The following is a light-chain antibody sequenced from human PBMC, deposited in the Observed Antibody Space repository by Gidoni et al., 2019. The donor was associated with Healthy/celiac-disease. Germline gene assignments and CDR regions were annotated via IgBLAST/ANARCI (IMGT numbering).Light chain of an antibody. CDR1: QSVSSSY. V-gene: IGKV3-20*01. J-gene: IGKJ1*01. Sequence: EIVLTQSPGTLSLSPGERATLSRRASQSVSSSYLSWYQQTPGQAPRLLIYGASSRDTVIPDRFRGSGSGTDFTLTISRLAPEDFAVYYCEQYGSSPRTFGQGTKVEIK. CDR3: EQYGSSPRT. CDR2: GAS.